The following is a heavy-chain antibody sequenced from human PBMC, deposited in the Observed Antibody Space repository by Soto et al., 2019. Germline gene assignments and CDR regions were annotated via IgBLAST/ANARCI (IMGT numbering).Heavy chain of an antibody. V-gene: IGHV2-5*01. CDR1: GFSLSTGAVG. Sequence: QITLKESGPTLLKPTQTLTLTCTFSGFSLSTGAVGVNWIRQPPGKALEWLALIYWNDDNHYSPSLRGRLTVTKDTSKTQVVLTMTNMDPVDTATYYCAHGSGWLSDYWGQGTLVTVSS. CDR3: AHGSGWLSDY. J-gene: IGHJ4*02. CDR2: IYWNDDN. D-gene: IGHD6-19*01.